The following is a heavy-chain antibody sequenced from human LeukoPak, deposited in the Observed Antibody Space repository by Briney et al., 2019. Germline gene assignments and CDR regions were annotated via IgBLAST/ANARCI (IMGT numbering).Heavy chain of an antibody. CDR3: ARVHGYSGYPVDY. CDR1: GGSFSGYY. V-gene: IGHV4-34*01. D-gene: IGHD5-12*01. CDR2: INNSGST. Sequence: SETLSLTCAVYGGSFSGYYWSWIRQPPGKGLEWIGEINNSGSTNYNPSLKSRVTISVDTSKNQFSLKLSSVTAADTAVYYCARVHGYSGYPVDYWGQGTLVTVSS. J-gene: IGHJ4*02.